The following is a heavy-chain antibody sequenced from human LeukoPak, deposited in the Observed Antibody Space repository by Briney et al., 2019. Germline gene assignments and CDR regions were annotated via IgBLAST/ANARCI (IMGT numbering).Heavy chain of an antibody. Sequence: SETLSLTCAVSGGSISSSNWWSWIRQPPGKGLEWIGEIYHSGSTNYNPSLKSRVTISVDTSKKQFSLKLSSVTAADTAVYYCARHVGFITMVRGVINNNWFDPWGQGTLVTVSS. CDR3: ARHVGFITMVRGVINNNWFDP. V-gene: IGHV4-4*02. D-gene: IGHD3-10*01. J-gene: IGHJ5*02. CDR1: GGSISSSNW. CDR2: IYHSGST.